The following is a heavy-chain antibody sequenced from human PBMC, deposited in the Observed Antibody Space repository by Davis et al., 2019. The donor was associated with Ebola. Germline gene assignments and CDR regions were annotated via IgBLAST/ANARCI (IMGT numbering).Heavy chain of an antibody. D-gene: IGHD6-19*01. V-gene: IGHV4-4*02. Sequence: SETLSLTCAVSGDSISSRNWWSWVRQSPGKGLEWIGEVYHSGSTNYNPSLKSRVTISVDMSKNQFSLNLTSVTTADTAVYYCARYSGWNKLYFDFWGQGTLATVSS. CDR2: VYHSGST. CDR1: GDSISSRNW. CDR3: ARYSGWNKLYFDF. J-gene: IGHJ4*02.